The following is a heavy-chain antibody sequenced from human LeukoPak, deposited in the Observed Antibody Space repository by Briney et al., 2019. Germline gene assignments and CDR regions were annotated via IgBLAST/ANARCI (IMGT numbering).Heavy chain of an antibody. Sequence: PSGTLSLTCAVSGGSISSSNWWSWVRQPPGKGLEWIGEIYQSGSTNYNPSLKSRVTISVDTSKNQFSLKLSSVTAADTAVYYCARVLHDYGDYGVVYWGQGTLVTVSS. D-gene: IGHD4-17*01. CDR2: IYQSGST. CDR3: ARVLHDYGDYGVVY. J-gene: IGHJ4*02. CDR1: GGSISSSNW. V-gene: IGHV4-4*02.